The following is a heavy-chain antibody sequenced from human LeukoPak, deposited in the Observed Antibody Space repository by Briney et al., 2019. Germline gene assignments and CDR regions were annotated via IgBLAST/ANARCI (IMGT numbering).Heavy chain of an antibody. CDR2: ISGSGGST. V-gene: IGHV3-23*01. CDR3: AKDEGYCSGGSCYYFDY. J-gene: IGHJ4*02. CDR1: GFTFSSYA. D-gene: IGHD2-15*01. Sequence: GGSLRLSCAASGFTFSSYAMSWVRQAPGKGLEWASAISGSGGSTYYADSVKGRFTISRDNSKNTLYLQMNSLRAEDTAVYYCAKDEGYCSGGSCYYFDYWGQGTLVTVSS.